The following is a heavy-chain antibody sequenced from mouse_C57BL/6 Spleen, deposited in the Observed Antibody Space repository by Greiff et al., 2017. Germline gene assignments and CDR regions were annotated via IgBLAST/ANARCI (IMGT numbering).Heavy chain of an antibody. CDR2: IYPGSGNT. Sequence: VQLQQSGPELVKPGASVKISCKASGYSFTSYYIHWVKQRPGQGLAWIGWIYPGSGNTKYNEKFKGKATLTADTSSSTAYIQLSSLTSEDSAVYYCARSPGYFDVWGTGTTVTVSS. CDR3: ARSPGYFDV. V-gene: IGHV1-66*01. J-gene: IGHJ1*03. CDR1: GYSFTSYY.